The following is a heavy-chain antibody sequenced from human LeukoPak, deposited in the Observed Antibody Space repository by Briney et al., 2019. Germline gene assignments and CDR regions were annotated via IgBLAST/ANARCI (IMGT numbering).Heavy chain of an antibody. J-gene: IGHJ4*02. Sequence: PGGSLRLSCAASGFTFSSYAMSWVRQAPGKGLEWVTAISGSGGSTYYADSVKGRFTISRDNSKNTLYLQMNSLRAEDTAVYYCAKVGDRIAAAGTMDYWGQGTLVTVSS. CDR1: GFTFSSYA. CDR2: ISGSGGST. D-gene: IGHD6-13*01. V-gene: IGHV3-23*01. CDR3: AKVGDRIAAAGTMDY.